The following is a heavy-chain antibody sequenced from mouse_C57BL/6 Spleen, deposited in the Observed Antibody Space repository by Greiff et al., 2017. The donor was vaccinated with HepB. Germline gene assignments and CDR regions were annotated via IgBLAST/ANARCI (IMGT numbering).Heavy chain of an antibody. CDR1: GFTFSDYG. D-gene: IGHD1-1*01. CDR2: ISSGSSTI. CDR3: ARGDYYGSRDYFDY. Sequence: EVQGVESGGGLVKPGGSLKLSCAASGFTFSDYGMHWVRQAPEKGLEWVAYISSGSSTIYYADTVKGRFTISRDNAKNTLFLQMTSLRSEDTAMYYCARGDYYGSRDYFDYWGQGTTLTVSS. J-gene: IGHJ2*01. V-gene: IGHV5-17*01.